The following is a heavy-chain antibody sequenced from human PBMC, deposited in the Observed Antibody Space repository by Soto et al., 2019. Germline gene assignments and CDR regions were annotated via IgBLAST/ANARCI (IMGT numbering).Heavy chain of an antibody. CDR1: GFSFSDYY. Sequence: QVQLVESGGGLVKPGGSLRLSCAASGFSFSDYYMTWIRQAPGKGLEWVSYITSLGNNIYYADSVKGRFTISRDNAKNSRSLQMNSLTAEDTAVYYCARVEYSSGPNFDYWGQGALVTVSS. V-gene: IGHV3-11*01. D-gene: IGHD6-19*01. CDR2: ITSLGNNI. J-gene: IGHJ4*02. CDR3: ARVEYSSGPNFDY.